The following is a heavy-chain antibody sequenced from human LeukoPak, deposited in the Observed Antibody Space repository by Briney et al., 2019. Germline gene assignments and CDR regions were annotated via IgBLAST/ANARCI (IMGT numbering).Heavy chain of an antibody. J-gene: IGHJ5*02. CDR1: GYTFTSYY. CDR3: ARKAASSSWYERDWFDP. CDR2: ISAYNGNT. V-gene: IGHV1-18*04. D-gene: IGHD6-13*01. Sequence: GASVKVSCKASGYTFTSYYMHWVRQAPGQGLEWMGWISAYNGNTNYAQKLQGRVTMTTDTSTSTAYMELRSLRSDDTAVYYCARKAASSSWYERDWFDPWGQGTLVTVSS.